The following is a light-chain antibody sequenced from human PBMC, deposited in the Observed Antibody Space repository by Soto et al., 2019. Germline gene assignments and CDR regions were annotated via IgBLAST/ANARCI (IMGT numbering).Light chain of an antibody. CDR3: QQSYSTPYT. Sequence: DIQMTQSPSSLSASVGDRVTITCRASQSISSYLNWFQQKPGIAPKSLIYAVSSLQSGVPSRFSGSGSGTDFTLTINSLQPEDFATYYCQQSYSTPYTFGQGTKLEIK. CDR1: QSISSY. V-gene: IGKV1-39*01. CDR2: AVS. J-gene: IGKJ2*01.